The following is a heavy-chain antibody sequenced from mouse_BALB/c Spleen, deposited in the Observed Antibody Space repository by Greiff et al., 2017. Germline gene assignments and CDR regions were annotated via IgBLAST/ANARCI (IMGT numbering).Heavy chain of an antibody. CDR2: INPSNGRT. Sequence: QVQLQQPGAELVKPGASVKLSCKASGYTFTSYWMHWVKQRPGQGLEWIGEINPSNGRTNYNEKFKSKATLTVDKSSSTAYMQLSSLTSEDSAVYYCARNYYGSSYVLDYWGQGTTLTVSS. V-gene: IGHV1S81*02. J-gene: IGHJ2*01. CDR1: GYTFTSYW. CDR3: ARNYYGSSYVLDY. D-gene: IGHD1-1*01.